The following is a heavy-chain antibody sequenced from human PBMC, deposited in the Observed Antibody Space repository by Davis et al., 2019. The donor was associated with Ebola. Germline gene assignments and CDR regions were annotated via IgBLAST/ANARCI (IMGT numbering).Heavy chain of an antibody. V-gene: IGHV4-30-4*01. CDR2: IYYSGST. D-gene: IGHD4-17*01. CDR1: GGSISSGDYY. Sequence: LRLSCTVSGGSISSGDYYWSWIRQPPGKGLEWIGYIYYSGSTYYNPSLKSRVTISVDTSKNQFSLKLSSVTAADTAVYYCARAGGYGDSPDAFDIWGQGTMVTVSS. CDR3: ARAGGYGDSPDAFDI. J-gene: IGHJ3*02.